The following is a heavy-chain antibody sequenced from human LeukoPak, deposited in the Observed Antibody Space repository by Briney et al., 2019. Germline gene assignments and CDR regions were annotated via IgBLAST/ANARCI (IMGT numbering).Heavy chain of an antibody. V-gene: IGHV3-30*18. CDR3: AKVSRVYCSGGTCYSPPDY. CDR2: ISYDGSNK. D-gene: IGHD2-15*01. Sequence: PGRSLRLSCAASGFTFGTYAMHWVRQAPGKGLEWVAVISYDGSNKYNADSVKGRFTISRDNSKNTLYLQMKSLRAEDSAVYYCAKVSRVYCSGGTCYSPPDYWGQGTLVTVSS. J-gene: IGHJ4*02. CDR1: GFTFGTYA.